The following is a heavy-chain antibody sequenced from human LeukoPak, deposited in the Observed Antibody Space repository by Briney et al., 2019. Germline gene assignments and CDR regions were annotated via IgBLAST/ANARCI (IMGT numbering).Heavy chain of an antibody. V-gene: IGHV3-23*01. D-gene: IGHD3-9*01. CDR3: AKDLKIRKFDWHTGFDY. CDR2: ISDSGGST. J-gene: IGHJ4*02. CDR1: GFIFSTYA. Sequence: GGSLRLSCAASGFIFSTYAMGWVRQAPGKGLEWVSSISDSGGSTYYADSVKGRFTISRDNSKNTLYLQMNSLRAEDTAVYYCAKDLKIRKFDWHTGFDYWGQGTLVTVSS.